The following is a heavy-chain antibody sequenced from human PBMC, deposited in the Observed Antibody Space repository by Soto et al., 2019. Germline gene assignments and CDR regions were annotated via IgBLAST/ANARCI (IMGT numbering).Heavy chain of an antibody. Sequence: XETLSLTCAVSGYSIGSGYYWAWIRQSPGKGLEWIGSIYHAGSVYYNPSLNGRVALSMDTSKNHFSLKLTSVTAADTAVYYCARTFDYYGMDVWGQETTVTVS. CDR1: GYSIGSGYY. V-gene: IGHV4-38-2*01. CDR2: IYHAGSV. J-gene: IGHJ6*02. CDR3: ARTFDYYGMDV.